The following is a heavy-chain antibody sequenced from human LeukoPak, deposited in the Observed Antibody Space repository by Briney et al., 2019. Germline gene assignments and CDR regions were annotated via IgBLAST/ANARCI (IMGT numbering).Heavy chain of an antibody. CDR2: IRYDGSKT. CDR1: GFTFSNNG. D-gene: IGHD3-10*01. V-gene: IGHV3-30*02. CDR3: AKCPYGYIDY. J-gene: IGHJ4*02. Sequence: GGSLRLSCAASGFTFSNNGMHRVRQAPGKGLEWVAYIRYDGSKTDYADSVKGRFTISRDNSKNTLYLQMNSLRAEDTAVYYCAKCPYGYIDYWGQGTLVTVSS.